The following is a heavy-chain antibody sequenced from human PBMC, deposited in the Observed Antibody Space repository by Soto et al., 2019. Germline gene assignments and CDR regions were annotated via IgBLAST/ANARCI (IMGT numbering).Heavy chain of an antibody. V-gene: IGHV3-33*01. CDR3: ARFGTYYYYYGMDV. CDR1: GFTFSSYG. Sequence: GGSLRLSCAASGFTFSSYGMHWVRQAPGKGLEWVAVIWYDGSNKYYADSVKGRFTISRDNSKNTLYLQMNSLRAEDTAVYYCARFGTYYYYYGMDVWGQGTTVTVSS. J-gene: IGHJ6*02. D-gene: IGHD6-13*01. CDR2: IWYDGSNK.